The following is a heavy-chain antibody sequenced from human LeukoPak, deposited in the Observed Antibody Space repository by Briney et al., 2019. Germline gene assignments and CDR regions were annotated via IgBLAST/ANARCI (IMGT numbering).Heavy chain of an antibody. D-gene: IGHD1-1*01. CDR3: ARYSVHGDFDY. J-gene: IGHJ4*02. CDR1: GGTFSSYA. V-gene: IGHV1-69*05. CDR2: IIPIFGTA. Sequence: ASVKVSCKACGGTFSSYAISWVRQAPGQGLEWMGRIIPIFGTANYAQKFQGRVTITTDESTSTAYMELSSLRSEDTAVYYCARYSVHGDFDYWGQGTLVTVSS.